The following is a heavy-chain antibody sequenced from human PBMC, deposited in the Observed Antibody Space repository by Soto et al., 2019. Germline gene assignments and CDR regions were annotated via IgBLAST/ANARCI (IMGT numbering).Heavy chain of an antibody. CDR1: GFTFSNYA. Sequence: EVQLLESGGGLVQPGGSLRLSCAASGFTFSNYAVTWVRQAPGKGLEWVSTISGSGGSTYYADSVKGRFTISRDNSKNTLYLQMNSLRAEDKAVYYCAKDQGSSWYEIDYWGQGTLVTLSS. V-gene: IGHV3-23*01. D-gene: IGHD6-13*01. CDR3: AKDQGSSWYEIDY. CDR2: ISGSGGST. J-gene: IGHJ4*02.